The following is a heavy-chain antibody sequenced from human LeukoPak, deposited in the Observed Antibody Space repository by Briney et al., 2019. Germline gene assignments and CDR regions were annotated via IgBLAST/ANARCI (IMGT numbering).Heavy chain of an antibody. V-gene: IGHV1-18*01. CDR1: GYTFTNYG. Sequence: ASVKVSCKASGYTFTNYGISWVRQAPGQGLEWMGWISAYNGNTNYAQSLQGRVTMTRDTSTSTVYMELSSLRSEDTAVYYCARGSYYDFWSGYLDYWGQGTLVTVSS. J-gene: IGHJ4*02. CDR2: ISAYNGNT. D-gene: IGHD3-3*01. CDR3: ARGSYYDFWSGYLDY.